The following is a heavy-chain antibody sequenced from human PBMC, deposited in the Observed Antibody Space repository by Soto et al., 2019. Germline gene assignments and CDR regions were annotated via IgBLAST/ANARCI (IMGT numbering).Heavy chain of an antibody. CDR3: ARGPGSLRP. J-gene: IGHJ5*02. CDR2: ISDDDSRT. V-gene: IGHV3-74*01. D-gene: IGHD1-1*01. CDR1: GFTFNMYW. Sequence: LRLSCAASGFTFNMYWMHWVRQAPGEGLEWVSRISDDDSRTDYADSVKGRFTINPDTSKNQFSLQLNSVTPDDTAIYYCARGPGSLRPWGQGTLVTVSS.